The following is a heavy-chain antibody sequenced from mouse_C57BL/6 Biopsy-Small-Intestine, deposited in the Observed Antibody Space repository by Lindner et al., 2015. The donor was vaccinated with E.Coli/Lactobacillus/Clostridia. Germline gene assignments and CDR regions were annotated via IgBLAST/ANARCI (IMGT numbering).Heavy chain of an antibody. J-gene: IGHJ2*01. D-gene: IGHD2-4*01. V-gene: IGHV5-17*01. CDR2: ISSGSSTI. Sequence: VQLQDSGGGLVKPGGSLKLSCAASGFTFSDYGMHWVRQAPEKGLEWVAYISSGSSTIYYADTVKGRFTISRDNAKNTLFLQMTSLRSEDTAMYYCARQGLRGDFDYWGQGTTLTVSS. CDR1: GFTFSDYG. CDR3: ARQGLRGDFDY.